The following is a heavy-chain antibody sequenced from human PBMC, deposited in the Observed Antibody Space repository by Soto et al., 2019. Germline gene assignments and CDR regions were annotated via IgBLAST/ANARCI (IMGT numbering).Heavy chain of an antibody. Sequence: ASVKVSCKASGYTFTSYGISWVRQAPGQGLEWMGWISAYNGNTNYAQKLQGRATMTTDTSTSTAYMELRSLRSDDTAVYYCARGLAGPAPYYYYYGMDVWGQGTTVTVSS. J-gene: IGHJ6*02. D-gene: IGHD2-2*01. CDR1: GYTFTSYG. V-gene: IGHV1-18*04. CDR2: ISAYNGNT. CDR3: ARGLAGPAPYYYYYGMDV.